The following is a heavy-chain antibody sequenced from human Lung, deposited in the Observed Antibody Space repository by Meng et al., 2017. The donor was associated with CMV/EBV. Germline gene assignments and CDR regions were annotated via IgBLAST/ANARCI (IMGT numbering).Heavy chain of an antibody. Sequence: SXKISXAASGFTFSGYYMSWIRQAPGKGLEWVSYISSSGSTIYYADSVKGRFTISRDNAKNSLYLQMNSLRAEDTAVYYCARDAVGHYYGMAVWGQGTTVTVSS. CDR2: ISSSGSTI. CDR3: ARDAVGHYYGMAV. J-gene: IGHJ6*02. CDR1: GFTFSGYY. V-gene: IGHV3-11*04. D-gene: IGHD3-16*01.